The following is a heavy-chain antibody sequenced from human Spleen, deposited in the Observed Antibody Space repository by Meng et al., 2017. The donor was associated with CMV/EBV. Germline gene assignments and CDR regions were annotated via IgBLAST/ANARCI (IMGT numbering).Heavy chain of an antibody. CDR2: ITASGGST. D-gene: IGHD3-10*01. Sequence: GGSLRLSCAASEFTFSSYAMSWVRQAPGRGPAWVSAITASGGSTYYADSVKGRFTISRDSSKNTLYLQMDSLRPEDTAVYFCARESVLYHYHGVDLWGQGTTVTVS. CDR3: ARESVLYHYHGVDL. V-gene: IGHV3-23*01. CDR1: EFTFSSYA. J-gene: IGHJ6*02.